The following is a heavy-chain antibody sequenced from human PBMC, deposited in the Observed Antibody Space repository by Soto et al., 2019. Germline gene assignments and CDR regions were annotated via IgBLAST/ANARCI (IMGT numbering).Heavy chain of an antibody. CDR1: GFTVRSNY. V-gene: IGHV3-66*01. Sequence: EVQLVESGGGLVQPGGSLRLSCAASGFTVRSNYMSWVRQAPGKGLEWVSVIYSGGNTYYADSVKGRFTFSRDNSKNMLYLQMNSLRAEDTGVYYCARDPGSSGRLAFDIWGQGTMVTVSS. J-gene: IGHJ3*02. CDR2: IYSGGNT. D-gene: IGHD3-22*01. CDR3: ARDPGSSGRLAFDI.